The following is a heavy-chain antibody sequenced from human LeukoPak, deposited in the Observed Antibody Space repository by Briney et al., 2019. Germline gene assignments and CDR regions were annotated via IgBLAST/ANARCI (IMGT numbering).Heavy chain of an antibody. D-gene: IGHD3-22*01. V-gene: IGHV3-66*02. CDR1: GFTVSSNY. Sequence: PGGSLRLSCAASGFTVSSNYMSWVRQAPGKGLEWVSVIYSGGSTYYADSVKGRFTISRDNSKSTLYIQMNSLRAEDTAVYYCARERSNGYFLPYWGQGTLVTVSS. CDR2: IYSGGST. J-gene: IGHJ4*02. CDR3: ARERSNGYFLPY.